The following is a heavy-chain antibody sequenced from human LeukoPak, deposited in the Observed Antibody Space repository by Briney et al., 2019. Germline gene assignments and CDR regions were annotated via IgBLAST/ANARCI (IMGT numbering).Heavy chain of an antibody. CDR1: GFTFSSYW. Sequence: GGSLRLSCAASGFTFSSYWMSWVRQAPGKGLEWVANIKQDGSEKYYVDSVKGRFTISRDNAKNSLYLQMKSLRAEDTAVYYCARHDGDYSDYFDYWGQGTLVTVSS. CDR2: IKQDGSEK. D-gene: IGHD4-17*01. J-gene: IGHJ4*02. V-gene: IGHV3-7*01. CDR3: ARHDGDYSDYFDY.